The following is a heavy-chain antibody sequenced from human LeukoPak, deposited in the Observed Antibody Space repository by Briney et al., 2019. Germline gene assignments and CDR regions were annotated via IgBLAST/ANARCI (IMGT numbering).Heavy chain of an antibody. D-gene: IGHD1-1*01. CDR2: TRDKANNYTT. J-gene: IGHJ4*02. CDR1: GFTLSYYY. V-gene: IGHV3-72*01. CDR3: ARDRRRGHSSSYFDY. Sequence: GGSLRLSCVVSGFTLSYYYMDWVRQAPGKGLEWVGRTRDKANNYTTEYAASVRDRFTISTDDSKNSLYLQMNSLKTEDTAVYYCARDRRRGHSSSYFDYWGQGTLVTVSS.